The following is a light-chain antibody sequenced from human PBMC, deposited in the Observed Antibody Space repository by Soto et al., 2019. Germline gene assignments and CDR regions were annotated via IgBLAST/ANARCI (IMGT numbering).Light chain of an antibody. V-gene: IGKV4-1*01. CDR3: QQYESTPPT. Sequence: DIVMTQSPDSLAVSLGERATINCKSSQSGLYSSNNKNYLAWYQQRPGQPPKLLIYWASTRESGVPDRFSGSASGTDFTLTITSLQAEDVAVYSCQQYESTPPTFGQGTKLEIK. J-gene: IGKJ2*01. CDR2: WAS. CDR1: QSGLYSSNNKNY.